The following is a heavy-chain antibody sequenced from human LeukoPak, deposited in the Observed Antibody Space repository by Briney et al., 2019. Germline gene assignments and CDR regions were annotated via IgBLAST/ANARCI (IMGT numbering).Heavy chain of an antibody. CDR3: AREVVPAAIRDLRWFDP. CDR2: IYYSGST. J-gene: IGHJ5*02. V-gene: IGHV4-31*03. CDR1: GGSTSSGGYY. Sequence: SQTLSLTCTVSGGSTSSGGYYWSWIRQHPGKGLEWIGYIYYSGSTYYNPSLKSRVTISVDTSKNQFSLKLSSVTAADTAVYYCAREVVPAAIRDLRWFDPWGQGTLVTVSS. D-gene: IGHD2-2*01.